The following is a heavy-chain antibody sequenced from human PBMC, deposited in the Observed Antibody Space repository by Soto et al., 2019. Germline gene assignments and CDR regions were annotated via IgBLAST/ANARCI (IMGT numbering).Heavy chain of an antibody. Sequence: TSETLSLTCTVSGGSISSGGYYWSWIRQHPGKGLEWIGYIYYSGSTYYNPSLKSRVTISVDTSKNQFSLKLSSVTAADTAVYYCARVVGDNGSGSYYNLLAYGMDVWGQGTTVTVSS. D-gene: IGHD3-10*01. J-gene: IGHJ6*02. V-gene: IGHV4-31*03. CDR1: GGSISSGGYY. CDR3: ARVVGDNGSGSYYNLLAYGMDV. CDR2: IYYSGST.